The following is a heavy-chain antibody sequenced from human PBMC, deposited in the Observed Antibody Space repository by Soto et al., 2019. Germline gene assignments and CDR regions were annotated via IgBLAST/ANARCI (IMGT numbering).Heavy chain of an antibody. V-gene: IGHV3-33*06. Sequence: PGGSLRLSCAASGFTFSSYGMHWVRQAPGKGLEWVAVIWYDGSNKYYADSVKGRFTISRDNSKNTLYLQMNSLRAEDTAVYYCAKGVKDSSGYYYELTGFDIWGQGTMVTVSS. CDR1: GFTFSSYG. J-gene: IGHJ3*02. CDR3: AKGVKDSSGYYYELTGFDI. CDR2: IWYDGSNK. D-gene: IGHD3-22*01.